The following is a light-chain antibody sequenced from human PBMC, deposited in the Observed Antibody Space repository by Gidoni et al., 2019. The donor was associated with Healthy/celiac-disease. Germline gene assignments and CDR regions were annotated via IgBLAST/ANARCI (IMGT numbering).Light chain of an antibody. V-gene: IGLV2-23*02. CDR1: SSDVGSYNL. CDR3: CSYAGSSTFVV. J-gene: IGLJ2*01. Sequence: QSALTQPAPVSGSPGPSITISCTGTSSDVGSYNLVSWYQQHPGKAPKLMIYEVSKRPSGVSNRFSGSKSGNTAFLTISGLQAEDEADYYCCSYAGSSTFVVFGGGTKLTVL. CDR2: EVS.